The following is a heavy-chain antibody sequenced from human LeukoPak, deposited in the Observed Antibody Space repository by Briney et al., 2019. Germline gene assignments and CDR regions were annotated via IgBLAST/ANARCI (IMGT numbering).Heavy chain of an antibody. Sequence: ASVKVSCKSSGYTFTSYHIHWVRQAPGQGLEWMGIINPSGGRTSYAQNFQGRGTMTRDTSTSTVYMELSSLRSEDTAMYYCARATDISSWYLAYWGQGTLVTVSS. D-gene: IGHD6-13*01. J-gene: IGHJ4*02. CDR3: ARATDISSWYLAY. CDR1: GYTFTSYH. V-gene: IGHV1-46*01. CDR2: INPSGGRT.